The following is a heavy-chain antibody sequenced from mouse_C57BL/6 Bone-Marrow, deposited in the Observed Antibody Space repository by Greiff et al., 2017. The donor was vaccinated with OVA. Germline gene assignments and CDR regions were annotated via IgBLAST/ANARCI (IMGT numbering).Heavy chain of an antibody. D-gene: IGHD1-1*01. CDR3: ARPRYYGSLWYFDV. J-gene: IGHJ1*03. V-gene: IGHV15-2*01. CDR1: DSEVFPIAY. CDR2: ILPSIGRT. Sequence: QVQLQQSGSELRSPGSSVKLSCKDFDSEVFPIAYMSWVRQKPGHGFEWIGGILPSIGRTIYGEKFEDKATLAADTLSNTAYLELTSLTSEDSAIYYGARPRYYGSLWYFDVWGTGTTVTVSS.